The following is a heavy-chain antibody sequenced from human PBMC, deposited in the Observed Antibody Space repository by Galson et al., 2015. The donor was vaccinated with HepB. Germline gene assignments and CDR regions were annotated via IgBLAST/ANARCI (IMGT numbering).Heavy chain of an antibody. CDR3: AAMSPEDGDFWSGPGAFDI. CDR2: IVIGSGKR. CDR1: GFTFSRSG. J-gene: IGHJ3*02. Sequence: SVKVSCKASGFTFSRSGMQWVRQARGQRLEWMGWIVIGSGKRNYAQKFQERVTITRDMSTRTTYMELSGLRSEDTAVYYCAAMSPEDGDFWSGPGAFDIWGQGTMVTVSS. V-gene: IGHV1-58*02. D-gene: IGHD3-3*01.